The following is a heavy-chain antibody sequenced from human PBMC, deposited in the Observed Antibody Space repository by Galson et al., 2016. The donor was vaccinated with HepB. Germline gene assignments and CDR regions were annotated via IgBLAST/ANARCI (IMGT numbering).Heavy chain of an antibody. CDR2: IKQDGSEK. D-gene: IGHD2-15*01. CDR3: ARRSCSATACYSASYKCFDS. Sequence: SLRLSCAASGFTFSRYWMSWVRQAPGKGLEWVANIKQDGSEKYYVDSVKGRFTISRDNAKNSLYLQMNSLRAEDSAVYYCARRSCSATACYSASYKCFDSWGQGTLVTVSS. V-gene: IGHV3-7*01. CDR1: GFTFSRYW. J-gene: IGHJ4*02.